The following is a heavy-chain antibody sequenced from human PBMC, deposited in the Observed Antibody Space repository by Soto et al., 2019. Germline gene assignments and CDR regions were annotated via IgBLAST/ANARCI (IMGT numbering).Heavy chain of an antibody. J-gene: IGHJ6*02. CDR1: GFTFSSYG. D-gene: IGHD6-19*01. CDR3: ARFDSGWYRGPYYYYYVMDV. CDR2: IWYDGSNK. V-gene: IGHV3-33*01. Sequence: GGSLRLSCAASGFTFSSYGMHWVRQAPGKGLEWVAVIWYDGSNKYYADSVKGRFTISRDNSKNTLYLQMNSLRAEDTAVYYCARFDSGWYRGPYYYYYVMDVWGQGTTVIFS.